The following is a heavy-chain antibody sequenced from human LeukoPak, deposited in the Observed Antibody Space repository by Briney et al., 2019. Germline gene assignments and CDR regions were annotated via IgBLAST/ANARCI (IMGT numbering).Heavy chain of an antibody. V-gene: IGHV5-51*01. D-gene: IGHD3-10*01. CDR2: IYPGDSDT. Sequence: GESLKISCKGSGYSFTSYWIGWVRQMPGKGLEWMGIIYPGDSDTRYSPSFQGQVTISADKSISTAYLQWSSLKASDTAMHYCARQEYYGSGSYCLDYWGQGTLVTVSS. CDR3: ARQEYYGSGSYCLDY. CDR1: GYSFTSYW. J-gene: IGHJ4*02.